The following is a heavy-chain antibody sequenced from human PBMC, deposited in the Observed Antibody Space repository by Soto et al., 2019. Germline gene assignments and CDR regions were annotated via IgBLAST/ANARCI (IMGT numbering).Heavy chain of an antibody. J-gene: IGHJ4*02. Sequence: PSLTLSLPCTVSGGSVSSGSYYWSWIRQPPGKGLEWIGYIYYSGSTNYNPSLKSRVTISVDTSKNQFSLKLSSLTAADTAVYYCARAVNTGYSYGSFPYWGQGTLVTVSS. CDR1: GGSVSSGSYY. CDR2: IYYSGST. D-gene: IGHD5-18*01. CDR3: ARAVNTGYSYGSFPY. V-gene: IGHV4-61*01.